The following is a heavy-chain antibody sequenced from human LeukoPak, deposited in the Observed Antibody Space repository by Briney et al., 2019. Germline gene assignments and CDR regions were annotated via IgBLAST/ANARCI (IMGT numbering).Heavy chain of an antibody. J-gene: IGHJ4*02. CDR3: AKDAGAPGY. CDR2: ISYDGSNK. V-gene: IGHV3-30*18. Sequence: GGSLRLSCAATGFTFSNYAMHWVRQAPGKGLEWVAVISYDGSNKYYADSVKGRFTISRDNSKNTLYLQMNSLRAEDTAVYYCAKDAGAPGYWGQGTLVTVSS. D-gene: IGHD1-26*01. CDR1: GFTFSNYA.